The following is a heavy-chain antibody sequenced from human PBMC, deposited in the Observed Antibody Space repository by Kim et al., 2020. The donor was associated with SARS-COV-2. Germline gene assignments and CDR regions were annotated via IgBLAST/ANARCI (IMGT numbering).Heavy chain of an antibody. V-gene: IGHV4-30-4*01. CDR3: ARGNLGGGLRPYYYFYGMDV. J-gene: IGHJ6*02. D-gene: IGHD2-15*01. CDR2: IYNGRTT. Sequence: SETLSLTCTVSGGSISSGGYYWTCIRQPPGKGLEWMGSIYNGRTTYYNPSLGTRISMSMDTSRNQFSLTVNSVTAADTAVHYCARGNLGGGLRPYYYFYGMDVWGQGTTVTVSS. CDR1: GGSISSGGYY.